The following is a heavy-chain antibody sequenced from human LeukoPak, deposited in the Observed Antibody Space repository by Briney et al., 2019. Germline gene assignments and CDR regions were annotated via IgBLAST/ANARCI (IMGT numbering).Heavy chain of an antibody. CDR2: IRSKANSYAT. Sequence: GGSLRLSCAASGITFSGSAMHWVRQASGKGLEWVGRIRSKANSYATAYAASVKGRFTISRDDSKNTAYLQTNSLKTEDTAVYYCTRPGSSSWTFDYWGQGTLVTVSS. D-gene: IGHD6-13*01. CDR3: TRPGSSSWTFDY. CDR1: GITFSGSA. V-gene: IGHV3-73*01. J-gene: IGHJ4*02.